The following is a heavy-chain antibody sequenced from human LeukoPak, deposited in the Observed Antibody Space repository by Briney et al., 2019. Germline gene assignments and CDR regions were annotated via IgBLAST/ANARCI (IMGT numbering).Heavy chain of an antibody. CDR1: GGTFSSYA. V-gene: IGHV1-69*05. CDR3: ARGRGLQPSGYFDY. J-gene: IGHJ4*02. CDR2: IIPIFGTA. D-gene: IGHD5-24*01. Sequence: ASVKVSCKASGGTFSSYAISLVRQAPGQGLEWMGVIIPIFGTANYSQEFQGKVTITTDESSRTAYMELSSLRSEDTAASYCARGRGLQPSGYFDYSGQGTLVTVSS.